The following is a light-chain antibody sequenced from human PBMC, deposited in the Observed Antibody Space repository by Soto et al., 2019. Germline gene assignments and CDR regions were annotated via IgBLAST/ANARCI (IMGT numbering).Light chain of an antibody. CDR3: SSYAGSTNLV. CDR1: SSDVGGYNY. Sequence: QSALTQPPSASGSLGQSVTISCTGTSSDVGGYNYVSWYQQHPGKAPKLMIYEVSKRPSGVPDRFSGSKSGNTASLTVSGLQAEDEADYYCSSYAGSTNLVFGGGTKLTVL. CDR2: EVS. J-gene: IGLJ2*01. V-gene: IGLV2-8*01.